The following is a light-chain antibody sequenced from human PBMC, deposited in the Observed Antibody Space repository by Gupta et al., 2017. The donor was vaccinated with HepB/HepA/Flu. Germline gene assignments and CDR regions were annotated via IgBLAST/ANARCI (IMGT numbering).Light chain of an antibody. CDR1: QSISTY. CDR3: QQYGRSPQIT. Sequence: EIVLTQSPATLSLSPGERATLSCRASQSISTYLAWYQQKPGQAPRLLIYAASSRATGIPDWCSGRSAGTDSTLTSSRLDPEVVAMYYCQQYGRSPQITFGPGTKLDI. CDR2: AAS. J-gene: IGKJ3*01. V-gene: IGKV3-20*01.